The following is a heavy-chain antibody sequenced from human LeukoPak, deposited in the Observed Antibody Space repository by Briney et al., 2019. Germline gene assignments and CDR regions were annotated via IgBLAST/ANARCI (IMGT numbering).Heavy chain of an antibody. CDR3: AIVVPAEAEYYGMDV. Sequence: ASVKVSCKVSGHTLTELSMNWVRQAPGKGLEWMGGFDPEDGETIYAQKFQGRVTMTEDTSTDTAYMELSSLRSEDTAVYYCAIVVPAEAEYYGMDVWGQGTTVTVSS. J-gene: IGHJ6*02. V-gene: IGHV1-24*01. CDR1: GHTLTELS. D-gene: IGHD2-2*01. CDR2: FDPEDGET.